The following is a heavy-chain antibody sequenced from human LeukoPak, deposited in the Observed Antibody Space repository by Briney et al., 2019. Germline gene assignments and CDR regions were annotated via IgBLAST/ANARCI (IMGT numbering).Heavy chain of an antibody. CDR2: IIPIFGTA. Sequence: GASVKVSCKASGGTFSSYAISWVRQAPGQGLEWMGEIIPIFGTANYAQKFQGRVTITADESTSTAHMELSSLRSEDTAVYYCARERAAAGNSWFDPWGQGTLVTVSS. J-gene: IGHJ5*02. V-gene: IGHV1-69*13. D-gene: IGHD6-13*01. CDR3: ARERAAAGNSWFDP. CDR1: GGTFSSYA.